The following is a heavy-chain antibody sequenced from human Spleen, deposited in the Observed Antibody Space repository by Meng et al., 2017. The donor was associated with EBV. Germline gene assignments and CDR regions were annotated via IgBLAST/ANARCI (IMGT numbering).Heavy chain of an antibody. CDR3: ARESRTTWFFDC. CDR2: VSGGGSTT. V-gene: IGHV3-11*01. Sequence: QVHLVESGGGLVKPGGSLRLSCEASGFTFGEHYISWIRQAPGKGLEWISYVSGGGSTTNYADSVKGRFTISRDNAKNSVYLQMNSLRVEDTAVYYCARESRTTWFFDCWGQGTLVTVSS. D-gene: IGHD2-2*01. CDR1: GFTFGEHY. J-gene: IGHJ4*02.